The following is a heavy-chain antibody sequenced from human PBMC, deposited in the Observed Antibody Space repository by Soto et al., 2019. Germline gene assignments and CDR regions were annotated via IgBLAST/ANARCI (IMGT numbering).Heavy chain of an antibody. Sequence: SETLSLTCAVYGGSFSGYYWSWIRQPPGKGLEWIGEINHSGSANYNPPLKSRVTISVDTSKNHFSLKLSSVTAADTAVYYCASTFGIAAPGFDPWGQGTLVTVSS. CDR2: INHSGSA. CDR3: ASTFGIAAPGFDP. V-gene: IGHV4-34*01. CDR1: GGSFSGYY. D-gene: IGHD6-13*01. J-gene: IGHJ5*02.